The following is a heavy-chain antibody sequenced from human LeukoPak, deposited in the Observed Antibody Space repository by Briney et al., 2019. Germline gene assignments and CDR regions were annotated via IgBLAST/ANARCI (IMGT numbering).Heavy chain of an antibody. Sequence: SETLSLTCTVSCDSISSTTYYWVWIRQPPGKGLEWIGSVYYNGNTYYNPSLNSRVTTSVDTSKNQFSLKLRSVAAADTALYYCVRQVWILLWFSDYWGQGNLVTVSS. D-gene: IGHD5-18*01. CDR3: VRQVWILLWFSDY. CDR1: CDSISSTTYY. J-gene: IGHJ4*02. V-gene: IGHV4-39*01. CDR2: VYYNGNT.